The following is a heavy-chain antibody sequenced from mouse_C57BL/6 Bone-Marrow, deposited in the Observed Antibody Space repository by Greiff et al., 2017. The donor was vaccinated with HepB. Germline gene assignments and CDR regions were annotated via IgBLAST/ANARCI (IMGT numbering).Heavy chain of an antibody. V-gene: IGHV1-26*01. J-gene: IGHJ4*01. CDR1: GYTFTDYY. CDR3: AREGEPRAMDY. CDR2: INPNNGGT. Sequence: VQLQQSGPELVKPGASVKISCKASGYTFTDYYMNWVKQSHGKSLEWIGDINPNNGGTSYNQKFKGKATLTVDKSSRTAYMELRSLTSEDSAVYYCAREGEPRAMDYWGQGTSVTVSS.